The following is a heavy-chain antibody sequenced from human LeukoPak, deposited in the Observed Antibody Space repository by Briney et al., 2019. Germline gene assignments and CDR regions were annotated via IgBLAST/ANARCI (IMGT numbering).Heavy chain of an antibody. CDR2: MNPNSGNT. V-gene: IGHV1-8*03. CDR3: ASVFNGAFVEFDY. Sequence: ASVKVSCKASGYTFTSYDINWVRQATGQGLEWMGWMNPNSGNTGYAQKFQGRVTITRNSSISTAYMELSSLRSEDTAVYYCASVFNGAFVEFDYWGQGTLVTVSS. J-gene: IGHJ4*02. D-gene: IGHD2-8*01. CDR1: GYTFTSYD.